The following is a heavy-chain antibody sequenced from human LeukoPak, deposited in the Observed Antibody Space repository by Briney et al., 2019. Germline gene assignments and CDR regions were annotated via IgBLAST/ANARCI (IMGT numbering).Heavy chain of an antibody. CDR1: GYSFTSYW. J-gene: IGHJ3*02. Sequence: GESLKISCKGSGYSFTSYWIGWVRQMPGKGLEWMGIIYPGDSDTRYSPSFQGQVTISADKSISTAYLQWSSLKASDTAMYYCARQGTVRGYCSSTSCPGAFDIWGQGTMVTVSS. V-gene: IGHV5-51*01. CDR2: IYPGDSDT. D-gene: IGHD2-2*01. CDR3: ARQGTVRGYCSSTSCPGAFDI.